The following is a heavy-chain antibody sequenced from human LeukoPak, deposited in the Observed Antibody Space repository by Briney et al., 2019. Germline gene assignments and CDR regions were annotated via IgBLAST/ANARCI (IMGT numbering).Heavy chain of an antibody. CDR1: GFTVSSNY. D-gene: IGHD7-27*01. CDR2: IYSGGST. Sequence: GGSLRLSCAASGFTVSSNYMSWVRQAPGKGLEWVSVIYSGGSTYYADSVKDRFTISRDNSKNTLYLQMNSLRAEDTAVYYCASGLLGSQGQAAFDIWGQGTMVTVSS. V-gene: IGHV3-66*01. CDR3: ASGLLGSQGQAAFDI. J-gene: IGHJ3*02.